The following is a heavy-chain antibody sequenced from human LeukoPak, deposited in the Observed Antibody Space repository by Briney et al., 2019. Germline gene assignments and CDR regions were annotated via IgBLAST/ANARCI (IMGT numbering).Heavy chain of an antibody. CDR2: IIGNAGRT. V-gene: IGHV3-23*01. J-gene: IGHJ4*02. D-gene: IGHD2-2*03. Sequence: GGPLRFSCPAPGLAFNFYPWNWFGQPPGRGLEGAPLIIGNAGRTEYADSVKGRFTIARDNSKYTLDLYMNSLRVEDTAVYYCVKDRTPDGYYSVDYWGQGTLVTVSS. CDR1: GLAFNFYP. CDR3: VKDRTPDGYYSVDY.